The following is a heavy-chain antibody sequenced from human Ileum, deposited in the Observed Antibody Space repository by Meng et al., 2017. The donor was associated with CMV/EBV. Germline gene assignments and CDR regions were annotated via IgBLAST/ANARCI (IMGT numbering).Heavy chain of an antibody. CDR3: AKFRPSYTVAELFDH. Sequence: SGFRVVSFVMSWLRQSPGKGLECVSSINVYGTSTYYADSVKGRFTISRDNSGNTLYLQMNTLRAEDSAVYYCAKFRPSYTVAELFDHWGQGTLVTVSS. CDR2: INVYGTST. CDR1: GFRVVSFV. J-gene: IGHJ5*02. V-gene: IGHV3-23*01. D-gene: IGHD6-19*01.